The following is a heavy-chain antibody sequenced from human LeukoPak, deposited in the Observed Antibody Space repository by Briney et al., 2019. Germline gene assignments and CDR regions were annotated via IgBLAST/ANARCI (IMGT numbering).Heavy chain of an antibody. CDR2: IYSGGST. CDR1: GFTVSCNY. J-gene: IGHJ6*02. V-gene: IGHV3-53*01. Sequence: GGSLRLSCAASGFTVSCNYMSWVRQAPGKGLEWVSVIYSGGSTYYADSVKGRFTISRDNSKNTLYLQMNSLRAEDTAVYYCARGYYYDSSGYYLYYYYYGMDVWGQGTTVTVSS. D-gene: IGHD3-22*01. CDR3: ARGYYYDSSGYYLYYYYYGMDV.